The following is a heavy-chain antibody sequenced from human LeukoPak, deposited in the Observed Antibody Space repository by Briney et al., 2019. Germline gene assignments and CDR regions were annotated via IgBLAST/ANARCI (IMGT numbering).Heavy chain of an antibody. CDR3: ARRDSYGTGYFDY. Sequence: PSETLSLTCTVSGGSISSSSYYWGWIRQPPGKGLEWIGSIYYSGSTYYNPSLKSRVTISVDTSKNQFSLKLSSVTAADTAVYYCARRDSYGTGYFDYWGQGTLVTVSS. J-gene: IGHJ4*02. CDR2: IYYSGST. CDR1: GGSISSSSYY. D-gene: IGHD5-18*01. V-gene: IGHV4-39*01.